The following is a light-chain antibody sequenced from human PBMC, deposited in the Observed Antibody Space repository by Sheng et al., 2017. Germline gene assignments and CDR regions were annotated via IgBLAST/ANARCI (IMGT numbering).Light chain of an antibody. CDR1: SSDVGGYNS. V-gene: IGLV2-14*01. Sequence: QSALTQPASVSGSRGQSITISCTGTSSDVGGYNSVSWYQQHPVKAPKIIIYDVTIRPSGVSNRFSGSKSGNTASLTISGLQAEDEADYYCSSYTSTSTQVFGTGTTVTV. CDR3: SSYTSTSTQV. CDR2: DVT. J-gene: IGLJ1*01.